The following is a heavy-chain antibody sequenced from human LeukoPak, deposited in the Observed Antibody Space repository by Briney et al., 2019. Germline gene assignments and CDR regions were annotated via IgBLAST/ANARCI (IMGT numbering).Heavy chain of an antibody. V-gene: IGHV3-15*04. CDR1: GFTFRNAW. CDR2: IESETDGGTT. D-gene: IGHD6-13*01. CDR3: ATRGSSPDY. Sequence: PGGSLRLSCAASGFTFRNAWMTWVRQAPGKGLEWVGHIESETDGGTTDYATPVKDRFTILRDDSKNTLYLQMNSLKTEDTAVYYCATRGSSPDYWGQGTLVTVSS. J-gene: IGHJ4*02.